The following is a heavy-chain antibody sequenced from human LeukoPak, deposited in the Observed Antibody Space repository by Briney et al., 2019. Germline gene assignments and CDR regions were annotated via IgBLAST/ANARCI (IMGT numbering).Heavy chain of an antibody. CDR1: GFTFTNAW. CDR2: IKSKTDAGTT. J-gene: IGHJ4*02. V-gene: IGHV3-15*01. D-gene: IGHD1-26*01. CDR3: TTYPMRGSGHYYFDS. Sequence: PGGSLRLSCAASGFTFTNAWMNWVRQTPGKGLEWVGRIKSKTDAGTTTYAAPVKGRFTISRDDSKDTLYLQMNSLKTEDTAVYYCTTYPMRGSGHYYFDSWGQGTLVTVSS.